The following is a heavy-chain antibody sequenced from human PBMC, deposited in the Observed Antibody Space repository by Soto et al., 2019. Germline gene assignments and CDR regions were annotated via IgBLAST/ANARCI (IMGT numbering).Heavy chain of an antibody. V-gene: IGHV5-10-1*01. CDR1: GYSFTSYW. CDR2: IDPSDSYT. J-gene: IGHJ4*02. CDR3: ARVRRSSGYYYGY. Sequence: GASLKISCKGSGYSFTSYWISWVRQMPGKGLEWMGRIDPSDSYTNYSPSFQGHVTISADKSISTAYLQWSSLKASDTAVYYCARVRRSSGYYYGYWGQGTPVTVSS. D-gene: IGHD3-22*01.